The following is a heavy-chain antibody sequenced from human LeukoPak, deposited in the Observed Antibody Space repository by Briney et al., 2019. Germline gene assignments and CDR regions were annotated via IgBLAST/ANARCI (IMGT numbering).Heavy chain of an antibody. Sequence: PSETLSLTCTVSGGSISSYYWSWIRQPPGKGLEWIGYIYYSGSTNYNPSLKSRVTISVDTSKNQFSLKLSSVTAADTAVYYCAREGDSGSYDLGYWGQGTLVTVSS. J-gene: IGHJ4*02. CDR2: IYYSGST. D-gene: IGHD1-26*01. CDR3: AREGDSGSYDLGY. CDR1: GGSISSYY. V-gene: IGHV4-59*01.